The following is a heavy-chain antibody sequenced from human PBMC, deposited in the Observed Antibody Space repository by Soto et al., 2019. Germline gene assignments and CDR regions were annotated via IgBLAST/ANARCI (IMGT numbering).Heavy chain of an antibody. Sequence: SETLSLTCTVSGGSISGGDYHWSWIRQPPGKGLEWVGYIYDSATYHNPSFRGHVTISATKSITTVFLQWSSLRASDTAMYYCARQIYDSDTGPNFQYYFDSWGQGTPVTVSS. CDR1: GGSISGGDYH. J-gene: IGHJ4*02. D-gene: IGHD3-22*01. CDR3: ARQIYDSDTGPNFQYYFDS. CDR2: IYDSAT. V-gene: IGHV4-30-4*01.